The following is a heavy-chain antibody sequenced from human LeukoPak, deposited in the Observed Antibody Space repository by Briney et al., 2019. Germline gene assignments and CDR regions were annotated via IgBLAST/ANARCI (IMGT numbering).Heavy chain of an antibody. Sequence: GESLKISCKGSGYSFTSYWIGWVRQMPGKGLEWMGIIYPGDSDTRYSPSFQGQVTISADKSISTAYLQWSSLKASDTAMYYCARHDSLGYCSGGSCYPDYWGQGTLVTVSS. V-gene: IGHV5-51*01. D-gene: IGHD2-15*01. CDR3: ARHDSLGYCSGGSCYPDY. CDR2: IYPGDSDT. J-gene: IGHJ4*02. CDR1: GYSFTSYW.